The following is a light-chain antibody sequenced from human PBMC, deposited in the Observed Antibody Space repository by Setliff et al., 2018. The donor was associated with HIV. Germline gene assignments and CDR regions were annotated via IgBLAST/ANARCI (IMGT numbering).Light chain of an antibody. Sequence: QSALTQPPSASGTPGQRVTISCSGSSSNVGSNYVYWYQQLPGTAPKLLIYRNNQRPSGVPARFSGSKSGTSASLAISGLQAEDEADYYCSSYTSRSTRVFGTGTKVTVL. CDR2: RNN. CDR3: SSYTSRSTRV. CDR1: SSNVGSNY. J-gene: IGLJ1*01. V-gene: IGLV1-47*01.